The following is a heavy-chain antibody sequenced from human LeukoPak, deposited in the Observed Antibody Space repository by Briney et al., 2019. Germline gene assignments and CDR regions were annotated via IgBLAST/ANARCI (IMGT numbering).Heavy chain of an antibody. J-gene: IGHJ1*01. Sequence: SQTLSLTCAVSGGSISSGGYSWTWIRQPPGKGLEWIGYIYHSGSTYYNPSLKSRVTISVDKSKNQFSLKLNSVTAADTAVYYCASSGSYYLRFFQHWGQGTLVIVSS. V-gene: IGHV4-30-2*01. CDR1: GGSISSGGYS. D-gene: IGHD1-26*01. CDR3: ASSGSYYLRFFQH. CDR2: IYHSGST.